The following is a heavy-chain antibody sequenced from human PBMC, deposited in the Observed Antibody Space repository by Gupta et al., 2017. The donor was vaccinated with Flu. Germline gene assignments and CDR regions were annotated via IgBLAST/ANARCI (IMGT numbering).Heavy chain of an antibody. CDR1: GGSFSGYY. V-gene: IGHV4-34*01. CDR2: INHSGST. Sequence: QVQLQQWGAGLLKPSETLSLTCAVYGGSFSGYYWSWIRQPPGKGLEWIGEINHSGSTNYNPSLKSRVTISVDTSKNQFSLKLSSVTAADTAVYYCARVDYGGPRRDYWGQGTLVTVSS. CDR3: ARVDYGGPRRDY. D-gene: IGHD4-17*01. J-gene: IGHJ4*02.